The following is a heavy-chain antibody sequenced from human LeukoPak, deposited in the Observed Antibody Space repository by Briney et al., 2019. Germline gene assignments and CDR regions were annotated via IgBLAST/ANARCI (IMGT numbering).Heavy chain of an antibody. J-gene: IGHJ4*02. V-gene: IGHV1-2*02. Sequence: GASVKVSCKASGYTFTTYYMHWVRQAPGQGLEWMGWINPKNGGATYAQKFQGRVTMTRDTFSSTAYMELSRLTSDDTAVYYCARDWDGIAAAGQLFDYWGQGTLVTVSS. D-gene: IGHD6-13*01. CDR1: GYTFTTYY. CDR3: ARDWDGIAAAGQLFDY. CDR2: INPKNGGA.